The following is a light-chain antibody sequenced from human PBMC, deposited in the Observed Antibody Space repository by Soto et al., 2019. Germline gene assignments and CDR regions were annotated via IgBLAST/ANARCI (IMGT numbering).Light chain of an antibody. Sequence: DIPMTQSPSSLSASVGDRVTITCRASQSISSYLNWYQQKPGKAPKLLIYAASSLQSGVPSRFSGSGSGADFTLTISSLQPEDFATYYCHQSYSTPRGTFGQGTKVEIK. V-gene: IGKV1-39*01. J-gene: IGKJ1*01. CDR1: QSISSY. CDR2: AAS. CDR3: HQSYSTPRGT.